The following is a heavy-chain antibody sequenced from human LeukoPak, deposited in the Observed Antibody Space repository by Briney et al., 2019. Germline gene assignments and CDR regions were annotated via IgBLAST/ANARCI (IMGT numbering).Heavy chain of an antibody. CDR2: INPNSGGT. Sequence: GASVKVSCKASGYTFTGYYMHWVRQAPGQGLEWMGWINPNSGGTNYARKFQGRVTMTRDTSISTAYMELSRLRSDDTAVYYCARDGIDYGDYRSFDYWGQGTLVTVSS. D-gene: IGHD4-17*01. V-gene: IGHV1-2*02. J-gene: IGHJ4*02. CDR1: GYTFTGYY. CDR3: ARDGIDYGDYRSFDY.